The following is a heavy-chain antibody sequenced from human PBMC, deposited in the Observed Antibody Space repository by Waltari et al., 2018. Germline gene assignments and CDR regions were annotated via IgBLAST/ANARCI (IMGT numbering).Heavy chain of an antibody. CDR2: ISGSGDKT. Sequence: EVQLLESGGGLVQPGGSLGLFCTASGSTFGNYAMGWVRQAPGKGLEWVSAISGSGDKTYYADSVKGRFTVSRDNSKNSLSLQMDRLRADDTALYYCARDGARGGGSCYNYWGQGSLVTVSS. J-gene: IGHJ4*02. CDR3: ARDGARGGGSCYNY. D-gene: IGHD2-15*01. V-gene: IGHV3-23*01. CDR1: GSTFGNYA.